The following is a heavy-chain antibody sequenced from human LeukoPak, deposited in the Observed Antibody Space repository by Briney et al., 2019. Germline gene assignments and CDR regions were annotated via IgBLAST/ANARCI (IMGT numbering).Heavy chain of an antibody. D-gene: IGHD3/OR15-3a*01. CDR3: AIGSGSRLDYYFDY. CDR2: ISWDSGNI. CDR1: GFSFDDYA. Sequence: PGGSLRLSCAASGFSFDDYAMHWVRQAPGKGLEWVSGISWDSGNIGYADSVKGRFTISRDNAKNSLYLQMNSLRAEDTALYYCAIGSGSRLDYYFDYWGQGTLVTVSS. V-gene: IGHV3-9*01. J-gene: IGHJ4*02.